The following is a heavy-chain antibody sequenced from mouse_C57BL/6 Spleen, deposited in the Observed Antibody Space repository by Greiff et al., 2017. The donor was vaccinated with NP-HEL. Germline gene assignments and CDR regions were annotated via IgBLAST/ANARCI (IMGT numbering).Heavy chain of an antibody. CDR2: SRNKANDYTT. CDR1: GFTFSDFY. D-gene: IGHD3-2*02. J-gene: IGHJ2*01. V-gene: IGHV7-1*01. CDR3: ARAAAQVYYFDY. Sequence: EVNVVESGGGLVQSGRSLRLSCATSGFTFSDFYMEWVRQAPGKGLEWIAASRNKANDYTTEYSASVKGRFIVSRDTSQSILYLQMNALRAEDTAIYYCARAAAQVYYFDYWGQGTTLTVSS.